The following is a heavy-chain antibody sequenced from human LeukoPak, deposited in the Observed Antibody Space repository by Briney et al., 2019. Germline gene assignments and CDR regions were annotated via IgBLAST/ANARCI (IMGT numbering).Heavy chain of an antibody. CDR1: GGSISSYY. Sequence: PSETLSLTYTVSGGSISSYYWSWIRQPPGKGLEWIGYIYYSGSTNYNPSLKSRVTISVDTSKNQFSLKLSSVTAADTAVYYCARDMVRGNRGYYYYMDVWGKGTTVTVSS. CDR2: IYYSGST. J-gene: IGHJ6*03. V-gene: IGHV4-59*01. CDR3: ARDMVRGNRGYYYYMDV. D-gene: IGHD3-10*01.